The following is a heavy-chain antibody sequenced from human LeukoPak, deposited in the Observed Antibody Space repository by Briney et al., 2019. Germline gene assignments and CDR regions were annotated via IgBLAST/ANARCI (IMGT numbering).Heavy chain of an antibody. CDR1: GFTFSSYA. CDR2: ISYDGSNK. Sequence: GGSLRLSCAASGFTFSSYAMHWVRQAPGKGLEWVAVISYDGSNKYYADSVKGRFTISRDNSKNTLYLQMNSLRAEDTAVYYCASARTGYYDSSGHYWGQGTLVTVFS. J-gene: IGHJ4*02. CDR3: ASARTGYYDSSGHY. D-gene: IGHD3-22*01. V-gene: IGHV3-30*04.